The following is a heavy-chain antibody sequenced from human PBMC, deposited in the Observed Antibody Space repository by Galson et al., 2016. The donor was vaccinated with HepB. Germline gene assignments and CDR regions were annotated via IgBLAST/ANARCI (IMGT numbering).Heavy chain of an antibody. J-gene: IGHJ6*02. V-gene: IGHV3-23*01. Sequence: SLRLSCAASEFTFSSYAMSWVRQAPGKGLEWVSAIVSSGHSTYYTDSVTGRFTISRDNSKNTLYLQMNSLRYEDTAVYYCAKAATPVFYYHGMDVWGQGTTVTVSS. CDR1: EFTFSSYA. CDR3: AKAATPVFYYHGMDV. CDR2: IVSSGHST.